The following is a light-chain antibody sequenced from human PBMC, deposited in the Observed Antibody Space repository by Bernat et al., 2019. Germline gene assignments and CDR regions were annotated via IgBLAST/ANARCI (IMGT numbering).Light chain of an antibody. CDR1: QSISSY. V-gene: IGKV1-39*01. Sequence: DIQMTQSPSSLSASVGDRVTITCRASQSISSYLNWYQQKPGKAPKLLIYAASSLQSGVPSRFSGSGSGTDFTLTISSLQPEDFATYYCLQDYNYALTFGGGTKVEIK. CDR3: LQDYNYALT. CDR2: AAS. J-gene: IGKJ4*01.